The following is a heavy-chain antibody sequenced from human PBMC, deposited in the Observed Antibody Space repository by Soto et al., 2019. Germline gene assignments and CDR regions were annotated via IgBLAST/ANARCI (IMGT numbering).Heavy chain of an antibody. Sequence: QVQLQQSGPGLVKPSQTLSLTCAISGDSVSSNSAAWNWIRQSPSRGLEWLGRTDYRSKWYNDYALSVKNRITISPDTSKHHFYLQLNSVTPEDTAVYYCARAELTTSPFDYWGQGTLVTVSS. V-gene: IGHV6-1*01. J-gene: IGHJ4*02. D-gene: IGHD1-1*01. CDR1: GDSVSSNSAA. CDR2: TDYRSKWYN. CDR3: ARAELTTSPFDY.